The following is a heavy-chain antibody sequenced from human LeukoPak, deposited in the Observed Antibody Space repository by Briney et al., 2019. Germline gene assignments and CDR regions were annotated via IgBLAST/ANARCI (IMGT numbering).Heavy chain of an antibody. Sequence: GGSLRLSCAASGFMFSSYAVHRVRPAPGKGLEWVALISYDGTKKYYADSVKGRFTISRDNSKNTLYLQMSSLRAEDTAVYYCARDPDYGDYALFDYWGQGTLVTVSS. J-gene: IGHJ4*02. V-gene: IGHV3-30*04. CDR2: ISYDGTKK. CDR3: ARDPDYGDYALFDY. CDR1: GFMFSSYA. D-gene: IGHD4-17*01.